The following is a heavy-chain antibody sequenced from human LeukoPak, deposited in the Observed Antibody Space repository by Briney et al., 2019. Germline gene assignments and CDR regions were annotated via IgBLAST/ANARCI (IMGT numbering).Heavy chain of an antibody. J-gene: IGHJ4*02. CDR3: ARGSQIRNCSSTSCSKTYYFDY. V-gene: IGHV3-21*01. CDR1: GFTFSSYS. CDR2: ISSSSTYI. Sequence: PGGSLRLSCAASGFTFSSYSMNWVRQAPGKGLEWVSSISSSSTYIYYADSVKGRFTISRDNAKNSLYLQMNSLRAEDAAAYYCARGSQIRNCSSTSCSKTYYFDYWGQGTLVTVSS. D-gene: IGHD2-2*01.